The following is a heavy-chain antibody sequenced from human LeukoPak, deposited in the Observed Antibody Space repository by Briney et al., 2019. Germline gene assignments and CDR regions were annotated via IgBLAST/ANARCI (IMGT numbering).Heavy chain of an antibody. CDR3: ARSATVTTHLDY. V-gene: IGHV4-59*01. D-gene: IGHD4-17*01. CDR2: IYSSGGT. J-gene: IGHJ4*02. Sequence: PSETLSLTCTVSGGSIGSYYWSWIRQPPGQGLEWIGYIYSSGGTYYNPSLWSRVTISVDTSKNQFSLRLTSVTAADTAVYYFARSATVTTHLDYWGQGTLVSVSS. CDR1: GGSIGSYY.